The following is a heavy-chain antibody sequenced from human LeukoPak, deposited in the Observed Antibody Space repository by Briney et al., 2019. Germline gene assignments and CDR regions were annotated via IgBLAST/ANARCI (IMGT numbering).Heavy chain of an antibody. J-gene: IGHJ4*02. CDR3: TREYYYDSSGYAY. CDR1: GFTSGDYA. V-gene: IGHV3-49*04. D-gene: IGHD3-22*01. CDR2: IRTKAYGGTT. Sequence: GGSLRLSCTASGFTSGDYAMSCVRQAPGKGRGWVGFIRTKAYGGTTEYAASVKGRFTISRDDSKSIAYLQMNSLKTEDTAVYYCTREYYYDSSGYAYWGQGTLVTVSS.